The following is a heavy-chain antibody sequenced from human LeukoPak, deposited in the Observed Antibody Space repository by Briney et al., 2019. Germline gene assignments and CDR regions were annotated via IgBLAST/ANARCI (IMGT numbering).Heavy chain of an antibody. V-gene: IGHV3-30*18. CDR2: ISSDGSIK. Sequence: HPGGSLRLSCTASKFTFSHYSMQWVRQAPGKGREWVAVISSDGSIKVYADSVKGRFTLSRENSINTVDLKMNSLRAEDTAVYYCVKEYHSRGFGAYFDYWGQGTLVTVSS. D-gene: IGHD3-3*01. CDR1: KFTFSHYS. CDR3: VKEYHSRGFGAYFDY. J-gene: IGHJ4*02.